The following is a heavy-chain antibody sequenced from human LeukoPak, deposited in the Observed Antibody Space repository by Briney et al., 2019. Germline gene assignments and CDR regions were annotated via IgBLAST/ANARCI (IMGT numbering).Heavy chain of an antibody. CDR2: INHSGST. D-gene: IGHD3-22*01. J-gene: IGHJ4*02. CDR3: VTYYFDSSGPKKNY. V-gene: IGHV4-34*01. Sequence: PSETLSLTCAVYGGSFSGYYWSWIRQPPGKGLEWIGEINHSGSTNYNPSLKSRVTISVDTSKKQFSLKLSSVTAADTAVYYCVTYYFDSSGPKKNYWGQGTLVTDSS. CDR1: GGSFSGYY.